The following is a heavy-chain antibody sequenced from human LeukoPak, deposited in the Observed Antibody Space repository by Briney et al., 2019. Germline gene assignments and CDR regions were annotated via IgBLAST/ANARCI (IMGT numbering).Heavy chain of an antibody. CDR1: GFTFDDYA. CDR3: AKGQWRGVISS. D-gene: IGHD3-10*01. V-gene: IGHV3-9*01. J-gene: IGHJ4*02. CDR2: ISWNSGSI. Sequence: GGSLRLSCAVSGFTFDDYAMHWVRQAPGKGLEWVSGISWNSGSIGYADSVKGRFTISRDNAKNSLYLQMNSLRAEDTALYYCAKGQWRGVISSWGQGTLVTVSS.